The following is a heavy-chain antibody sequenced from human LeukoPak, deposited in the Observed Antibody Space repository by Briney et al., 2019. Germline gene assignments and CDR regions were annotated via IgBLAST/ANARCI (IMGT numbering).Heavy chain of an antibody. CDR2: INPNSGGT. V-gene: IGHV1-2*02. J-gene: IGHJ6*03. CDR1: GYTFTGYY. Sequence: ASVKVSCKASGYTFTGYYMHWVRQAPGQGLEWMGWINPNSGGTNYAQKFQGRVTMTRGTSISTAYMELSRLRSDDTAVYYCARDRLGAPGGNMDVWGKGTTVTVSS. CDR3: ARDRLGAPGGNMDV. D-gene: IGHD1-26*01.